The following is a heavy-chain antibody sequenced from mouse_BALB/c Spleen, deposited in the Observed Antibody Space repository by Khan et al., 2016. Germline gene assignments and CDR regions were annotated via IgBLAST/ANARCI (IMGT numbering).Heavy chain of an antibody. Sequence: VQLQQPGAELVKPGASVKLSCTASGFNIKDTYMHWVKQRPEQGLEWIGRIDPANGNTKYDPKFQGKVTITADTSSNTAYLQLNSLTSEDTAVYYCARGDPDYPMDYWGQGTSVTVSS. CDR3: ARGDPDYPMDY. D-gene: IGHD3-3*01. CDR1: GFNIKDTY. CDR2: IDPANGNT. V-gene: IGHV14-3*02. J-gene: IGHJ4*01.